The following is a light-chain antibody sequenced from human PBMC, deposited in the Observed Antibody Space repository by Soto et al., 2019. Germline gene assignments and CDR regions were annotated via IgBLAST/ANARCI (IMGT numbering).Light chain of an antibody. CDR2: AAS. CDR3: QKYNTAPQT. Sequence: DIQMTQSPSSLSASIGDRVTITCRASQGIIDYVAWFQQKAGKPPKLLIYAASTLHPGVPSRFSGSGSGTAFTLTSSSLQPEDVATYYCQKYNTAPQTFGPGTKVEIK. V-gene: IGKV1-27*01. J-gene: IGKJ1*01. CDR1: QGIIDY.